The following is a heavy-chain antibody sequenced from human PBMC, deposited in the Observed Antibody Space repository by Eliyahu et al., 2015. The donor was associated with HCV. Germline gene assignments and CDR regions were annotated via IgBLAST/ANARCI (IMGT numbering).Heavy chain of an antibody. D-gene: IGHD5-18*01. CDR2: IKQDGSEK. CDR1: GFTFSSYW. Sequence: EVQLVESGGGLVQPGGSXXLXCAXXGFTFSSYWMSWVRQAPGKGLEWVANIKQDGSEKYFVNSVKGRFTISRDNAKNSLYLQMNSLRAEDTAVYYCARGWIQLWPFDYWGQGTLVTVSS. CDR3: ARGWIQLWPFDY. J-gene: IGHJ4*02. V-gene: IGHV3-7*01.